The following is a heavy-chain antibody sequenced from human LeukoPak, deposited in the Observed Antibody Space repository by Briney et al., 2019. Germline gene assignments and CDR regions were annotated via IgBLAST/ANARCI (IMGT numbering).Heavy chain of an antibody. CDR1: GFTFSDYY. D-gene: IGHD3-10*01. V-gene: IGHV3-11*01. CDR2: ISSSGSTI. J-gene: IGHJ6*03. Sequence: GGSLRLSCAASGFTFSDYYMSWIRQAPGKGLEWVSYISSSGSTIYYADSVKGRFTISRDNAKNSLCLQMNSLRAEDTAVYYCARVGLEGDYYGFHMDVWGKGTTVTISS. CDR3: ARVGLEGDYYGFHMDV.